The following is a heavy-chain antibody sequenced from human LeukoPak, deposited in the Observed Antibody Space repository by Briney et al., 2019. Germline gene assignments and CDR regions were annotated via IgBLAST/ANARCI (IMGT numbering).Heavy chain of an antibody. J-gene: IGHJ4*02. CDR1: GFTFRSYW. CDR3: TREYYYGSRSYYNGY. CDR2: IKQDGGER. Sequence: PGGSLRLSCAASGFTFRSYWMSWVRQAPGRGLEWVANIKQDGGERYYVDSVKGRFTISRDNAKNSLYLQMNSLRAEETAVYYCTREYYYGSRSYYNGYWGQGTLVTASS. V-gene: IGHV3-7*04. D-gene: IGHD3-10*01.